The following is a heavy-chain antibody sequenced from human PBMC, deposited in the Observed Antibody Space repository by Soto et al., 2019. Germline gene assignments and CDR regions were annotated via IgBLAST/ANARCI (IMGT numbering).Heavy chain of an antibody. CDR3: AKERGIAARRGMDV. CDR2: ISYDGSNK. J-gene: IGHJ6*02. D-gene: IGHD6-6*01. Sequence: GGSLRLSCAASGFTFSSYGMHWVRQAPGKGLEWVAVISYDGSNKYYADSVKGRFTISRDNSKNTLYLQMNSLRAEDTAVYYCAKERGIAARRGMDVWGQGTTVTVSS. CDR1: GFTFSSYG. V-gene: IGHV3-30*18.